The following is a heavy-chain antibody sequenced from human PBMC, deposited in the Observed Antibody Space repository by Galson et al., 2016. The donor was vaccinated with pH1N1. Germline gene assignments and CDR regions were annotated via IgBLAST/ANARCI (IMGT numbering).Heavy chain of an antibody. V-gene: IGHV3-74*01. CDR1: GFTFSRYW. CDR2: INSDGNSR. J-gene: IGHJ3*02. CDR3: TRDRAFGDYGGASDI. Sequence: SLRLSCAASGFTFSRYWMHWVRQGPGKGLVWVSRINSDGNSRSHADSVEGRFTISRDNAKKTLYLQMNRLRAEDTGVYYCTRDRAFGDYGGASDIWGQGTMVTVSS. D-gene: IGHD4/OR15-4a*01.